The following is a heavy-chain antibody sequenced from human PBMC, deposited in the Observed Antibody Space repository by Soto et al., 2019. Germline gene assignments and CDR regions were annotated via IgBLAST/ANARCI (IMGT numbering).Heavy chain of an antibody. V-gene: IGHV5-10-1*01. CDR1: GYSFTSYW. CDR3: ARHKGYCSSTSCYWISAFDI. CDR2: IDPSDSYT. Sequence: HGESLKISCKGSGYSFTSYWISWVRQMPGKGLEWMGRIDPSDSYTNYSPSFQGHVTISADKSISTAYLQWSSLKASDTAMYYCARHKGYCSSTSCYWISAFDIWGQGTMVTVSS. J-gene: IGHJ3*02. D-gene: IGHD2-2*01.